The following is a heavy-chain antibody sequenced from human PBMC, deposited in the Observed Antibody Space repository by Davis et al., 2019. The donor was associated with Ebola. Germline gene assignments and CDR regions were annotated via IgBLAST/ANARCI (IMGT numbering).Heavy chain of an antibody. CDR2: INPSGGST. CDR1: GYTFTGYY. V-gene: IGHV1-46*01. J-gene: IGHJ6*02. CDR3: ASYALRYFDWLTWGMDV. Sequence: ASVKVSCKASGYTFTGYYMHWVRQAPGQGLEWMGIINPSGGSTSYAQKFQGRVTITADKSTSTAYMELSSLRSEDTAVYYCASYALRYFDWLTWGMDVWGQGTTVTVSS. D-gene: IGHD3-9*01.